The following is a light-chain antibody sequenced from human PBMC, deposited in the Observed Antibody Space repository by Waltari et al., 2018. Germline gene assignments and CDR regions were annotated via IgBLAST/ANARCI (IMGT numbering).Light chain of an antibody. Sequence: QAVVTQEPSLTVSPGGTVTLTCGSSTGTVTSGHYPYWFQQKPGQAPRPLLYATTITHSWTPARVAGSLLGGKAALTLSGAQPEDEAEYVCLLSYSCNWVFGGGTKLTVL. CDR3: LLSYSCNWV. CDR1: TGTVTSGHY. CDR2: ATT. J-gene: IGLJ3*02. V-gene: IGLV7-46*01.